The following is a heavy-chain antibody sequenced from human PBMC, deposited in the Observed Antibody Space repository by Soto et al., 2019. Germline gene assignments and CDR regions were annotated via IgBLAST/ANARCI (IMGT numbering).Heavy chain of an antibody. CDR3: AREGSRLKGGRNWFDP. Sequence: EVQLVESGGGLVQPGGSLRLSCAASGFTFSSYSMNWVRQAPGKGLEWVSYISSTSNTIYYADSVKGRFTISRDNAKNSLDLEMSSLRAEDTAVYYCAREGSRLKGGRNWFDPWGQGTLVTVSS. CDR2: ISSTSNTI. CDR1: GFTFSSYS. V-gene: IGHV3-48*01. J-gene: IGHJ5*02. D-gene: IGHD2-15*01.